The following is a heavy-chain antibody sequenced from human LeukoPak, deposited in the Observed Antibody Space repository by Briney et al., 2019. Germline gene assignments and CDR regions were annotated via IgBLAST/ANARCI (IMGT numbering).Heavy chain of an antibody. V-gene: IGHV3-66*01. CDR2: IHSAGNS. CDR1: GFTVGNNY. D-gene: IGHD5-24*01. CDR3: ARDLRDGYNYLSGYFDY. Sequence: GGSLRLSCAASGFTVGNNYMSWVRQAPGKGLEWVSIIHSAGNSYYADSVRGRFTVSRDHFKNTLYLQMNGLRADDTAVYYCARDLRDGYNYLSGYFDYWGQGTLVTVSS. J-gene: IGHJ4*02.